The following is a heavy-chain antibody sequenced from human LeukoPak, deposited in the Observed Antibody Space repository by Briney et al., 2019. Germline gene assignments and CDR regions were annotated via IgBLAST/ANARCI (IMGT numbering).Heavy chain of an antibody. J-gene: IGHJ3*02. CDR2: IYSGGIYNDGTT. V-gene: IGHV3-66*04. Sequence: GGSLRLSCAASGFTVSSNYMSWVRQAPGKGLEWVSVIYSGGIYNDGTTNYGDSVKGRFTISRDNSKNTLYLQMNSLRAEDTTVYYCARRELLGYSYGLRTFNIWGQGTTVTVSS. CDR3: ARRELLGYSYGLRTFNI. D-gene: IGHD5-18*01. CDR1: GFTVSSNY.